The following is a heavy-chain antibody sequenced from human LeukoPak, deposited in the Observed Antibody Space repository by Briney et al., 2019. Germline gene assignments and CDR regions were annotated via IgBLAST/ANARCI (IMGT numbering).Heavy chain of an antibody. Sequence: PGRSLRLSCAASGFTFSSYGMHWVRQAPGKGLEWVSVIWYDGSNKYYADSVKGRFTISRDNSKNTLYLQMNSLRAEDTAVYYCARDPYGSGSYVLNDAFDIWGQGTMVTVSS. CDR3: ARDPYGSGSYVLNDAFDI. D-gene: IGHD3-10*01. CDR1: GFTFSSYG. CDR2: IWYDGSNK. J-gene: IGHJ3*02. V-gene: IGHV3-33*01.